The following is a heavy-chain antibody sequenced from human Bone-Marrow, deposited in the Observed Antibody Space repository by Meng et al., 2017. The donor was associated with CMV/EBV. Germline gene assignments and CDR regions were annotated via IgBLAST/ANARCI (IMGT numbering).Heavy chain of an antibody. CDR2: IYYSGST. CDR3: ARHFNDFWNGVGFDY. Sequence: SETLSLTCTVSGGSISSSSYYWGWIRQPPGKGLEWIGSIYYSGSTYYNPSLKSRVTISVDTSKNQFSLKLSSVTAADTAVYYCARHFNDFWNGVGFDYWGQGTLVTVSS. CDR1: GGSISSSSYY. V-gene: IGHV4-39*01. D-gene: IGHD3-3*01. J-gene: IGHJ4*02.